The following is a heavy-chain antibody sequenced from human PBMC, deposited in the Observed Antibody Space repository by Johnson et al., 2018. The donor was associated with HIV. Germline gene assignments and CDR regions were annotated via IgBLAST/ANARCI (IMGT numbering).Heavy chain of an antibody. CDR3: AKFVGIAGTFDAFDI. V-gene: IGHV3-30*02. J-gene: IGHJ3*02. Sequence: VQLVESGGGVVRPGGSLRLSCAASGFTFDDYGLSWVRQGPGKGLEWVAFLRFDGSRKYYGDSVTGRFSSSRDNSKNTLYLQMDSLRAEDTALYNCAKFVGIAGTFDAFDIWGQGTMVTVSS. D-gene: IGHD6-13*01. CDR1: GFTFDDYG. CDR2: LRFDGSRK.